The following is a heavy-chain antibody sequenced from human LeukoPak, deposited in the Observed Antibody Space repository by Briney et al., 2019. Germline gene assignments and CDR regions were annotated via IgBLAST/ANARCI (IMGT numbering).Heavy chain of an antibody. CDR3: ARGLNWATYYYMDV. CDR1: GYTFTGYY. Sequence: GASVKVSCKASGYTFTGYYMHWVRQAPGQGLEWMGWINPNSGGTNYAQKFQGRVTMTRDTSISTAYMELSRLRSDDTAVYYCARGLNWATYYYMDVWGKGTTVTISS. V-gene: IGHV1-2*02. J-gene: IGHJ6*03. CDR2: INPNSGGT. D-gene: IGHD7-27*01.